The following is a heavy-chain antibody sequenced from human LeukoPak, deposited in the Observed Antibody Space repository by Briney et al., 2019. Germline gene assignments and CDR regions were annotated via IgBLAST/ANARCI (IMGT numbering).Heavy chain of an antibody. Sequence: ASVKVSCKASGYTFTSHGISWVRQAPGQGLEWMGWISAYNGNTNYAQKLQGRVTMTTDTSTSTAYMELRSLRSDDTAVYYCARDLHDYSSLNWFDPWGQGTLVTVSS. CDR2: ISAYNGNT. V-gene: IGHV1-18*01. CDR3: ARDLHDYSSLNWFDP. J-gene: IGHJ5*02. CDR1: GYTFTSHG. D-gene: IGHD4-11*01.